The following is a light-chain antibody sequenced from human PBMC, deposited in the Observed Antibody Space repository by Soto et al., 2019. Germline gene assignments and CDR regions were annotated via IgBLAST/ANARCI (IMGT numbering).Light chain of an antibody. CDR1: QTISTY. J-gene: IGKJ5*01. V-gene: IGKV1-39*01. CDR3: QQGHSNPIT. Sequence: DIQMTQSPSSLSASVGDRVTISFRTSQTISTYVNWYQQKPGKAPKLLIYAASSLQSGVQSRFSGSGSGTDFTLTISSLQPEDFATYYCQQGHSNPITLGQGTRLEIK. CDR2: AAS.